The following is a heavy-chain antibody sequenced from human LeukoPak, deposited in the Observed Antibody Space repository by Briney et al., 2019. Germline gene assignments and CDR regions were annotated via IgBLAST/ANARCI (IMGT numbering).Heavy chain of an antibody. J-gene: IGHJ4*02. D-gene: IGHD6-13*01. CDR3: ARAGRYSSQYWFDY. V-gene: IGHV4-4*07. Sequence: SETLSLTCTVSGGSISSYYWSWIRQPAGKGLEWIGRIYTSGGTNYNPSLKSRVTMSVDTSKNQFSLKLSSVTAADTAVYYCARAGRYSSQYWFDYWGQGTLVTVSS. CDR2: IYTSGGT. CDR1: GGSISSYY.